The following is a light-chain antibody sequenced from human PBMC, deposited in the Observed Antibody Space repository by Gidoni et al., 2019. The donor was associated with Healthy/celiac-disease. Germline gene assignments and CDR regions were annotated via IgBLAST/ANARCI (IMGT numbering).Light chain of an antibody. J-gene: IGLJ1*01. Sequence: SALTPPASVSGSPGQSITISCTGTSSDVGGYNYVSWYQQHPGKAPKLMIYEVRNRPSGVSNRFSGSKSGNTASLTISGLQAEDEADYYCSSYTSSSTPYVFGTGTKVTVL. CDR3: SSYTSSSTPYV. V-gene: IGLV2-14*01. CDR2: EVR. CDR1: SSDVGGYNY.